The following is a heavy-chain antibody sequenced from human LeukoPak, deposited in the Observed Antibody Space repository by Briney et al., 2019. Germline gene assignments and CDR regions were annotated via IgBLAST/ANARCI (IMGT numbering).Heavy chain of an antibody. CDR1: GYSISSGYY. CDR3: ARENLGYCSSTSCHNWFDP. V-gene: IGHV4-38-2*02. CDR2: IYHSGST. J-gene: IGHJ5*02. Sequence: PSETLSLTCTVSGYSISSGYYWGWIRQPPGKGLEWIGSIYHSGSTYYNPSLKSRVTISVDTSKNQFSLKLSSVTAADTAVYYCARENLGYCSSTSCHNWFDPWGQGTLVTVPS. D-gene: IGHD2-2*01.